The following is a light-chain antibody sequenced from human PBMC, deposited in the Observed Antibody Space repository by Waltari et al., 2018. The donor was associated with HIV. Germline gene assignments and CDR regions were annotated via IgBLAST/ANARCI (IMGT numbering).Light chain of an antibody. J-gene: IGLJ2*01. V-gene: IGLV3-19*01. CDR2: GKN. Sequence: SSELTQDPAVSVALGQTVRITCQGDRLRSYYASWYQQKPGQAPVLVIYGKNNRPSGIPDRFSCSSSGNAASLTITGAQAEDEADYYCISRDSSGNHLMVFGGGTKLTVL. CDR1: RLRSYY. CDR3: ISRDSSGNHLMV.